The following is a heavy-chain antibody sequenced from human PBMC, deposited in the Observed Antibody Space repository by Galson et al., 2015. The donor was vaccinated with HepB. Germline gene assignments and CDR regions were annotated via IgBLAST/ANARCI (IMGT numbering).Heavy chain of an antibody. CDR3: ARLWGTDYYFDY. V-gene: IGHV1-18*01. Sequence: AVTVSCKASGYTFTSYGSSWVRQAPGQGLEWMGWISAYNGNTNYAQKLQGRVTMTTDTSTSTAYMELRSLRSGDTAVYYCARLWGTDYYFDYWGQGTLVTVSS. D-gene: IGHD7-27*01. CDR1: GYTFTSYG. CDR2: ISAYNGNT. J-gene: IGHJ4*02.